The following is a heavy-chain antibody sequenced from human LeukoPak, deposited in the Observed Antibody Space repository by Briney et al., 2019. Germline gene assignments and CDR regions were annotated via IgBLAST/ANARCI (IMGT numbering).Heavy chain of an antibody. CDR1: GFTFSNYG. Sequence: GGSLRLSCAASGFTFSNYGMHWVRQAPRKGLEWVAVISYDGSNKYYADSVKGRFTISRDNSKNTLYLQMNSLRAEDTAVYYCAKAITMVRGVIIGADYWGQGTLVTVSS. J-gene: IGHJ4*02. CDR3: AKAITMVRGVIIGADY. V-gene: IGHV3-30*18. CDR2: ISYDGSNK. D-gene: IGHD3-10*01.